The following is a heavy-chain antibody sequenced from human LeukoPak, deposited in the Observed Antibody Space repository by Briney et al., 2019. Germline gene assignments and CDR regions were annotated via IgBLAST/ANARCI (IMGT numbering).Heavy chain of an antibody. CDR1: GFTFSNAW. CDR3: TTDLWLAAVIGGDY. D-gene: IGHD2/OR15-2a*01. J-gene: IGHJ4*02. CDR2: IKSKTDGGTT. Sequence: GGSLRLSCAASGFTFSNAWMSWVRQAPGKGLEWVGRIKSKTDGGTTDYAAPVKGRFTISRDGSKNTLYLQMNSLKTEDTAVYYCTTDLWLAAVIGGDYWGQGTLVTVSS. V-gene: IGHV3-15*01.